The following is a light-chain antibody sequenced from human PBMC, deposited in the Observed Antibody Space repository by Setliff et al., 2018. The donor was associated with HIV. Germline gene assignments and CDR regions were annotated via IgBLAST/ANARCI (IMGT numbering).Light chain of an antibody. CDR3: QDYNGAPLT. CDR2: AAS. CDR1: HDISNF. J-gene: IGKJ4*01. V-gene: IGKV1-27*01. Sequence: DIQMTQSPSSLSASLGDRVTITCRASHDISNFLAWYQQKPGKVPKLLIYAASTLQPGVPSRFSGSASGTDFTLTISSLQPEDVTTYYCQDYNGAPLTFGGGTKVDIK.